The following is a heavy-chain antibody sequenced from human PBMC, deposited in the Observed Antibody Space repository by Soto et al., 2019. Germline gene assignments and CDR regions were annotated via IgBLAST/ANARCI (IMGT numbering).Heavy chain of an antibody. CDR1: GFSFRSYY. V-gene: IGHV3-21*06. Sequence: GGSLRLSCAASGFSFRSYYMIWVRQAPGRGLEWVSSISPSSSFLNYADSVKGRFTISRDNAKSSVNLQMNSLRAEDTAVYYCARVGTDYGSGSPYYSDYWGQGTLVTVSS. CDR2: ISPSSSFL. D-gene: IGHD3-10*01. CDR3: ARVGTDYGSGSPYYSDY. J-gene: IGHJ4*02.